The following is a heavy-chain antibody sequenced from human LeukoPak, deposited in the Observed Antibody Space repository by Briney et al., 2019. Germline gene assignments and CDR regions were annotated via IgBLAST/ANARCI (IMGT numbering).Heavy chain of an antibody. CDR1: GGSISGYY. D-gene: IGHD6-19*01. J-gene: IGHJ4*02. CDR2: IYYSGST. V-gene: IGHV4-59*01. CDR3: ARVRYSSGWYPYYFDY. Sequence: SETLSLTCTVSGGSISGYYWSWIRQPPGKGLEWIGYIYYSGSTNSNPSLKSRVTISVDTSKNQFSLKLSSVTAADTAVYYCARVRYSSGWYPYYFDYWGQGTLVTVSS.